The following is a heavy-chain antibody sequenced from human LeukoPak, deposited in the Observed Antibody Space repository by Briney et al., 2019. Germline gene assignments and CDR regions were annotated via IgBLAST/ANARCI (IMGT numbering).Heavy chain of an antibody. D-gene: IGHD6-6*01. Sequence: SVKVSCKASGGTCSSYASSWVRQAPGQGLDWMGRIIPILGIANYAQKFQGRVTITADKSTSTAYMELSSLRSEDTAVYYCARDQSTRGSSSTADAFDIWGPGTMVTVSS. J-gene: IGHJ3*02. CDR2: IIPILGIA. CDR1: GGTCSSYA. V-gene: IGHV1-69*04. CDR3: ARDQSTRGSSSTADAFDI.